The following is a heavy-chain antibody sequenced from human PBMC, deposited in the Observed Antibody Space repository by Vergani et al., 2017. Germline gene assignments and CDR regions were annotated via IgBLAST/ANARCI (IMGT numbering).Heavy chain of an antibody. V-gene: IGHV3-9*01. CDR2: ISWNSGSI. D-gene: IGHD2-15*01. CDR3: AKDPGYCSGGSCSGY. J-gene: IGHJ4*02. CDR1: GFTFDDYA. Sequence: EVQLVESGGGLVQPGRSLRLSCAASGFTFDDYAMHWVRQASGKGLEWVSGISWNSGSIGYADSVKGRFTISRDNAKNSLYLQMNSLRAEDTALYYCAKDPGYCSGGSCSGYWGQGTLVTVSS.